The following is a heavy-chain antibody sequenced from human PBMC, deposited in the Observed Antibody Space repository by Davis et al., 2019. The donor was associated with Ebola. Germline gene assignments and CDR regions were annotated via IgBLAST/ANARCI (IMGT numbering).Heavy chain of an antibody. V-gene: IGHV3-30*04. J-gene: IGHJ4*02. D-gene: IGHD6-13*01. Sequence: GGSLRLSCAASGFTFSSYAMHWVRQAPGKGLEWVAVISYDGSSKYYADSVKGRFSISKDTSKNTLYLQMNSLRIEDTAVYYCARDFGLAAAGTAFDCWGQGTLVTVSS. CDR1: GFTFSSYA. CDR2: ISYDGSSK. CDR3: ARDFGLAAAGTAFDC.